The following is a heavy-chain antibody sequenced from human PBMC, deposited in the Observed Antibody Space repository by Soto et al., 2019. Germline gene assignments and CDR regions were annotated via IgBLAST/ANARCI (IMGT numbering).Heavy chain of an antibody. V-gene: IGHV1-3*01. D-gene: IGHD1-26*01. CDR3: ARDSGVVGPSGDLDY. J-gene: IGHJ4*02. Sequence: QVQLVQSGAEVREPGASVKVSCKASGYTFAIHIMHWVRQAPGQSLEWMGWVNGGNGNTKYSQKFQDRVTITRDTSATTVYMELSRLTSEDKAVYFCARDSGVVGPSGDLDYWGQRTLVTVSS. CDR2: VNGGNGNT. CDR1: GYTFAIHI.